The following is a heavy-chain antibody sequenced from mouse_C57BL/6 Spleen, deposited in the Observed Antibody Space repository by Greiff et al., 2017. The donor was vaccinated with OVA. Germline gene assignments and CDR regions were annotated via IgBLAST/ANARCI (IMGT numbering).Heavy chain of an antibody. J-gene: IGHJ3*01. V-gene: IGHV1-52*01. CDR3: ARGYYGSSTWFAD. D-gene: IGHD1-1*01. Sequence: VQLQQPGAELVRPGSSVKLSCKASGYTFTSYWMHWVKQRPIQGLEWIGNIDPSDSETHYNQKFKDKATLTVDKSSSTAYMQLSSLTSEDSAVYYCARGYYGSSTWFADWGQGTLVTVSA. CDR1: GYTFTSYW. CDR2: IDPSDSET.